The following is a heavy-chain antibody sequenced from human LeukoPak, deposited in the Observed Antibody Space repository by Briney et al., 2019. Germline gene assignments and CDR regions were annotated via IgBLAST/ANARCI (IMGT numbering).Heavy chain of an antibody. CDR2: IIPIFGTA. Sequence: SVKVSCEASGGTFSSYAISWVRQAPGQGLEWMGGIIPIFGTANYAQKFQGRVTMTTDTSTSTAYMELRSLRSDDTAIYYCAREGTPFYYYYMDFWGKGTTVTISS. V-gene: IGHV1-69*05. D-gene: IGHD3-10*01. CDR3: AREGTPFYYYYMDF. J-gene: IGHJ6*03. CDR1: GGTFSSYA.